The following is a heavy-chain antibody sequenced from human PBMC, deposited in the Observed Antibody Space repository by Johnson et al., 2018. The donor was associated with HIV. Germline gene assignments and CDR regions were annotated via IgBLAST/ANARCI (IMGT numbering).Heavy chain of an antibody. J-gene: IGHJ3*02. CDR2: IKEDGGEK. Sequence: VQLVESGGGVVRPGGSLRLSCAASGFTFDDYGMSWVRQAPGKGLEWVANIKEDGGEKHYVDSVKGRFTISRDNAKNSLYLQMNSLRAEDTGFYYCARDLDTGGAIGAFDIWGQGTMVTVSS. CDR3: ARDLDTGGAIGAFDI. CDR1: GFTFDDYG. V-gene: IGHV3-7*01. D-gene: IGHD3-10*01.